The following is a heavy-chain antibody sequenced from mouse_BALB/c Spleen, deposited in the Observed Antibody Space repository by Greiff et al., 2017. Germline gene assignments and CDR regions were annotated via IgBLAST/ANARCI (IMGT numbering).Heavy chain of an antibody. Sequence: VKLMESGPGLVAPSQSLSITCTVSGFSLTSYGVHWVRQPPGKGLEWLGVIWAGGSTNYNSALMSRLSISKDNSKSQVFLKMNSLQTDDTAMYYCARESDGYYEGWFAYWGQGTLVTVSA. D-gene: IGHD2-3*01. J-gene: IGHJ3*01. CDR2: IWAGGST. V-gene: IGHV2-9*02. CDR3: ARESDGYYEGWFAY. CDR1: GFSLTSYG.